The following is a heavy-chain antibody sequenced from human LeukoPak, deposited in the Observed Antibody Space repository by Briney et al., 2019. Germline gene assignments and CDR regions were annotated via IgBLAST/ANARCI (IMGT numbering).Heavy chain of an antibody. J-gene: IGHJ4*02. V-gene: IGHV3-11*01. CDR3: ATGKRAYRK. D-gene: IGHD4-11*01. Sequence: AGSLRLSCAASGLTLSDHYMSWIRQAPGEGREWVSYISNRGNSTYYAVSVKGRFTISRDNANNSLYLQMNSLSDEDTAIYYCATGKRAYRKWGQGTLVTVSS. CDR1: GLTLSDHY. CDR2: ISNRGNST.